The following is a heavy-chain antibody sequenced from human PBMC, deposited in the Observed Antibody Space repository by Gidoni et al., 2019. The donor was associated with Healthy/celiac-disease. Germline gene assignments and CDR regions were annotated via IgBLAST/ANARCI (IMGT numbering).Heavy chain of an antibody. D-gene: IGHD3-22*01. J-gene: IGHJ4*01. CDR3: AVHYYDSSGLDY. V-gene: IGHV4-34*01. CDR2: INHSGST. Sequence: QLQLKQWGAGLLKPSETLSLTCAVYVGSFSGNYWSWISQPPGKGLEWIGGINHSGSTNYNPTLKSLVTISVDTSKNQFSLKLSSVTAADTAVYYCAVHYYDSSGLDYWGHGTLVTVSS. CDR1: VGSFSGNY.